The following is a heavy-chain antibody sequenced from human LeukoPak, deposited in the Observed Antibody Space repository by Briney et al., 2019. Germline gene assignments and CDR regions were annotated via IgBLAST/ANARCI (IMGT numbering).Heavy chain of an antibody. CDR2: IYYSGST. Sequence: SETLSLTCTVSGGSISSGGYYWSWIRQHPGKGLEWIGYIYYSGSTYYNPSLKSRVTISVDTSKNQFSLKLSSVTAADTAVYYCASSGSRWLIDKTYSPYWGQGTLVTVSS. V-gene: IGHV4-31*03. CDR1: GGSISSGGYY. J-gene: IGHJ4*02. D-gene: IGHD3-22*01. CDR3: ASSGSRWLIDKTYSPY.